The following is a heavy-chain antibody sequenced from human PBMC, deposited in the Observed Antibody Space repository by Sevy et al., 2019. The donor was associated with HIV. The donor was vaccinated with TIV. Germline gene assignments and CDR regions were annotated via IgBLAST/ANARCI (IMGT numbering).Heavy chain of an antibody. Sequence: GGSLRLSCAASGLTFSNDNMNWVRQAPGKGLEWVSFISSESGYIYYADSVKGRFSISRDNAKNSLYLQMNSLRAEDTAVFYCAKGDATFYGLDVWGQGTTVTVSS. J-gene: IGHJ6*02. V-gene: IGHV3-21*04. D-gene: IGHD2-2*01. CDR1: GLTFSNDN. CDR2: ISSESGYI. CDR3: AKGDATFYGLDV.